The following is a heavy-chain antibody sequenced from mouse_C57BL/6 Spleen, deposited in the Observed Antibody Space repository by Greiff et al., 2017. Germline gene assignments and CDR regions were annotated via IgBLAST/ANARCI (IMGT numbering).Heavy chain of an antibody. Sequence: EVQLQQSGPELVKPGASVKISCKASGYTFTDYYMNWVKQSHGKSLEWIGDINPNNGGTSYNQKFKGKATLTVDKSSSTAYMELRSLTSEDSAVYYCASHGSPRLAYWGQGTLVTVSA. V-gene: IGHV1-26*01. CDR1: GYTFTDYY. CDR2: INPNNGGT. CDR3: ASHGSPRLAY. J-gene: IGHJ3*01.